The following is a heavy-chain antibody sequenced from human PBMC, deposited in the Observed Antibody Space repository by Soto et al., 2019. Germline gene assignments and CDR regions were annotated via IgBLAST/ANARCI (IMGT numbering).Heavy chain of an antibody. Sequence: PGGSLRLSCAASGFTFSNAWMSWVRQAPGKGLEWVGRIKSKTDGGTTDYAAPVKGRFTISRDDSKNTLYLQMNSLKTEDTAVYYCTTERLYGYTPSVDYWGQGTLVTVSS. CDR1: GFTFSNAW. CDR3: TTERLYGYTPSVDY. J-gene: IGHJ4*02. V-gene: IGHV3-15*01. D-gene: IGHD5-18*01. CDR2: IKSKTDGGTT.